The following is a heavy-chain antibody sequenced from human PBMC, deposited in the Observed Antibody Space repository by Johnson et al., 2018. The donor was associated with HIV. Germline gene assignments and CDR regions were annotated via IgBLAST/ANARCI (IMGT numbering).Heavy chain of an antibody. CDR3: ATSQYYYDSSGYNRQDAFDI. Sequence: QLVESGGSVVRPGGSLRLSCAASGFTFSSYGIHWVRQAPGKGLEWVAFIRYDGSNKYYEDSVKGRFPISRDHSKNTLYLQMNSLRAEDTAVYYCATSQYYYDSSGYNRQDAFDIWGQGTMVTVSS. D-gene: IGHD3-22*01. J-gene: IGHJ3*02. CDR2: IRYDGSNK. CDR1: GFTFSSYG. V-gene: IGHV3-30*02.